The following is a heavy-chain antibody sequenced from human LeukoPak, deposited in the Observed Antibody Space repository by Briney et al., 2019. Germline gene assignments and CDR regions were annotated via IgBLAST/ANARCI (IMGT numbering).Heavy chain of an antibody. V-gene: IGHV3-53*01. J-gene: IGHJ4*02. CDR3: ARDLNYYDSSGYGH. CDR2: IYSGGSP. D-gene: IGHD3-22*01. CDR1: GFTFSTNY. Sequence: PGGSLRLSCAASGFTFSTNYMSWVRQAPGKGLEWVSVIYSGGSPYYADSAKGRFTISRDNSKNTLYLQMNSLRAEDTAVYYCARDLNYYDSSGYGHWGQGTLVTVSS.